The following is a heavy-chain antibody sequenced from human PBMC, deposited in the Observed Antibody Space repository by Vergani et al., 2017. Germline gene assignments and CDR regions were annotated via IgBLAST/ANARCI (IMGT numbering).Heavy chain of an antibody. J-gene: IGHJ4*02. CDR2: IYHSGST. CDR1: GYSISSGYY. CDR3: ARVGEAGTWGALFYFDY. D-gene: IGHD6-13*01. Sequence: QVQLQESGPGLVKPSETLSLTCAVSGYSISSGYYWGWIRQPPGKGLEWIGSIYHSGSTYYNPSLKSRVTISVDTSKNQFSLKLSSVTAADTAVYYCARVGEAGTWGALFYFDYWGQGTLVTVSS. V-gene: IGHV4-38-2*01.